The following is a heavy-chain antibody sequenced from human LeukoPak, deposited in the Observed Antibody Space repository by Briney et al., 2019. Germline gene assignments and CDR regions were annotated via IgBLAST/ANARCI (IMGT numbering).Heavy chain of an antibody. V-gene: IGHV3-66*01. CDR2: IYSGGST. CDR3: ARDQGRGSYDY. CDR1: GFTVSSNY. D-gene: IGHD1-26*01. J-gene: IGHJ4*02. Sequence: GGSLRLSCAASGFTVSSNYMSWVRQAPGKGLEWVSVIYSGGSTYYADSVKGRFTISRDNSKNTLYLQMGSLRAEDMAVYYCARDQGRGSYDYWGQGTLVTVSS.